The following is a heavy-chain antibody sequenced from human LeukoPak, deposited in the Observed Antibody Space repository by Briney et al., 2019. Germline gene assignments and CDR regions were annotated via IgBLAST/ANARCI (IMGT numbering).Heavy chain of an antibody. CDR1: GGSISSYY. Sequence: PSETLSLTCTVSGGSISSYYWSWIRQPPGKGLEWIGYIYYSGSTNYNPSLNSRVTISLDTSKKQFSLKLTSVTAADTAVYYCARHVETLDYFYGLDVWGQGTTVPVSS. D-gene: IGHD4-23*01. V-gene: IGHV4-59*08. CDR3: ARHVETLDYFYGLDV. J-gene: IGHJ6*02. CDR2: IYYSGST.